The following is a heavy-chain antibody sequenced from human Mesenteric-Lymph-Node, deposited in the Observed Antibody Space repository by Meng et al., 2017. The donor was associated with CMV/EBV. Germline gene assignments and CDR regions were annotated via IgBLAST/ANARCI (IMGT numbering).Heavy chain of an antibody. Sequence: QGQLHEWGARLFNPSETLSRTCSVYGGSFSGYYWSWIRQPPGKGLEWIGEINHSGSTNYNPSLKSRVTISVDTSKNQFSLKLSSVTAADTAVYYCARHQRWLKSEGGFNYWGQGTLVTVSS. CDR2: INHSGST. D-gene: IGHD4-23*01. CDR3: ARHQRWLKSEGGFNY. CDR1: GGSFSGYY. V-gene: IGHV4-34*01. J-gene: IGHJ4*02.